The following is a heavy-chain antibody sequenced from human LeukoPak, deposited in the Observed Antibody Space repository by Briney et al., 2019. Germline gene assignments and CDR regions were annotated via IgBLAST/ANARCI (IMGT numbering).Heavy chain of an antibody. V-gene: IGHV1-8*01. CDR3: ARHWEYYYDSSGYSDAFDI. D-gene: IGHD3-22*01. CDR2: MNPNSGNT. CDR1: GYTFTSYD. J-gene: IGHJ3*02. Sequence: GASVKVSCKASGYTFTSYDINWVRQATGQGLEWMGWMNPNSGNTGYAQKFQGRVTMTRNTSISTAYMELSSLRSEDTAVYYCARHWEYYYDSSGYSDAFDIWGQGTMVTVSS.